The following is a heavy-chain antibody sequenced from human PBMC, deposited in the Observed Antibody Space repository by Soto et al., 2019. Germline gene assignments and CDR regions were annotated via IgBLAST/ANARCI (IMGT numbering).Heavy chain of an antibody. Sequence: QVQLVQSGAEVKKPGSSVKVSCKASGGTFSSYAISWVRQAPGQGLEWMGGIIPIFGTANYAQKFQGRVTITADESTSTAYMELSRLRSEDTAVYYCARLVVVAATRYNWFDPWGQGTLVTVSS. CDR2: IIPIFGTA. CDR1: GGTFSSYA. V-gene: IGHV1-69*01. CDR3: ARLVVVAATRYNWFDP. J-gene: IGHJ5*02. D-gene: IGHD2-15*01.